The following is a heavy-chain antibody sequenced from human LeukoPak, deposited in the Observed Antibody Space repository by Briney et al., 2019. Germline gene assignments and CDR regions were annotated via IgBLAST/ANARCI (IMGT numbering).Heavy chain of an antibody. CDR3: ARGLEQWLVSLGY. CDR2: INHSGST. Sequence: SETLSLTCAVYGGSFSGYYWSWIRQPPGKGLEWIGEINHSGSTNYNPSLKSRVTISVDTSKNQFSLKLSSVTAADTAVYYCARGLEQWLVSLGYWGQGTLVTVSS. CDR1: GGSFSGYY. V-gene: IGHV4-34*01. D-gene: IGHD6-19*01. J-gene: IGHJ4*02.